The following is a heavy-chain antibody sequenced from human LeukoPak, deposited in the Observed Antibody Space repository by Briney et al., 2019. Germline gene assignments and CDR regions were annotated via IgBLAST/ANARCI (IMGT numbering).Heavy chain of an antibody. Sequence: PSETLSLTCTVSGGSISSYYWSWIRQPPGKGLEWIGYIYYSGNTDYNPSLKSRVTISLDTSKNQLSLKVSSVTAADTATYYCARHSGSSWYNFDFWGQGTLVTVSS. CDR3: ARHSGSSWYNFDF. J-gene: IGHJ4*02. V-gene: IGHV4-59*08. CDR2: IYYSGNT. D-gene: IGHD6-13*01. CDR1: GGSISSYY.